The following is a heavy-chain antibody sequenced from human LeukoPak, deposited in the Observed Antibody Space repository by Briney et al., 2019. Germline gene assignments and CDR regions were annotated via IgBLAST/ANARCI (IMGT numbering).Heavy chain of an antibody. CDR2: IYSGGST. D-gene: IGHD3-22*01. Sequence: GGSLRLSCAASGFTVSRNYMCWVRQAPGKGLEWVSVIYSGGSTYYTASVKGRFTVSRDDSNNRLYLQMDSLRAEDTAVYFCARAPRYSYDSSGYYSGYYLDHWGQGTLVTVSS. CDR3: ARAPRYSYDSSGYYSGYYLDH. CDR1: GFTVSRNY. V-gene: IGHV3-66*01. J-gene: IGHJ4*02.